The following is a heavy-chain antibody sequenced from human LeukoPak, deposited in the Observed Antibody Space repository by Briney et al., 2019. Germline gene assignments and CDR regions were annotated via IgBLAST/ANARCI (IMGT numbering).Heavy chain of an antibody. CDR2: IYYSGST. CDR3: AMGAEYFQH. Sequence: SETLSLTCSVSGGSISSYYWSWIRQPPGKGLEWIGYIYYSGSTNYNPSLKSRVTISVDTSKNQFSLKLTPVTAADTAVYYCAMGAEYFQHWGQGTLVTVSS. CDR1: GGSISSYY. V-gene: IGHV4-59*01. J-gene: IGHJ1*01. D-gene: IGHD2-8*01.